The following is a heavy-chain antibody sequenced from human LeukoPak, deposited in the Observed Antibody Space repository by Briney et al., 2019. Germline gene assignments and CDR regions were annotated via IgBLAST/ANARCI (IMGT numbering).Heavy chain of an antibody. CDR3: ATGYCSSTSCAPPSFGFDY. CDR1: GGSISSGDYY. D-gene: IGHD2-2*01. Sequence: TLSLTCTVSGGSISSGDYYWSWIRQPPGKGLEWIGYIYYSGSTYYNPSLKSRVTISVDTSKNQFSLKLSSVTAADTAVYYCATGYCSSTSCAPPSFGFDYWGQGTLVTVSS. V-gene: IGHV4-30-4*08. J-gene: IGHJ4*02. CDR2: IYYSGST.